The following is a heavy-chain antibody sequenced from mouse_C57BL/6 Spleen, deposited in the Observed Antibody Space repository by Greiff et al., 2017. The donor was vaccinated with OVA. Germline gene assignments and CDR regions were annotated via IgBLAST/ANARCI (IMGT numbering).Heavy chain of an antibody. J-gene: IGHJ4*01. CDR3: ARELEYAMDY. V-gene: IGHV1-80*01. Sequence: VKLQESGAELVKPGASVKISCKASGYAFSSYWMNWVKQRPGKGLEWIGQIYPGDGDTNYNGKFKGKATLTADKSSSTAYMQLSSLTSEDSAVYFCARELEYAMDYWGQGTSVTVSS. CDR2: IYPGDGDT. CDR1: GYAFSSYW.